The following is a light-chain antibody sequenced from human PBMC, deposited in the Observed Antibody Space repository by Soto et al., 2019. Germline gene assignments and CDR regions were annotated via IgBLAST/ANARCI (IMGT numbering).Light chain of an antibody. Sequence: QSVLTQPPSVSGAPGQRVTISCTGSSSNIGAGYDVHWYQQLPGTAPKLLIYGNSNRPSGVPDRFSGSKSGTSASLAITGLQAEDEADYYCSSYAGTNNHHVFGTGTQLTVL. V-gene: IGLV1-40*01. CDR2: GNS. J-gene: IGLJ1*01. CDR1: SSNIGAGYD. CDR3: SSYAGTNNHHV.